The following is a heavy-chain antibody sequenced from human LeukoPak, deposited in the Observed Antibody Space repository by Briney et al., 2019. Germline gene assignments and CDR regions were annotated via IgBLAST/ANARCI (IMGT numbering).Heavy chain of an antibody. J-gene: IGHJ4*02. V-gene: IGHV4-59*01. Sequence: SETQSLTCTVSGGSISSYYWSWIRQPPGKGLEWIGYIYYSGSTNYNPSLKSRVTISVDTSKNQFSLKLSSVTAADTAVYYCAVHRSGYDSFLDYWGQGTLVTVSS. CDR1: GGSISSYY. CDR3: AVHRSGYDSFLDY. CDR2: IYYSGST. D-gene: IGHD5-12*01.